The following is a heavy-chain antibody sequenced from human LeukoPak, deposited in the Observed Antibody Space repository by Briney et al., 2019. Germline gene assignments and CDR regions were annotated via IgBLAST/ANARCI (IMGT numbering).Heavy chain of an antibody. CDR1: GGSISSYH. V-gene: IGHV4-59*01. Sequence: SETLSLTCTVSGGSISSYHWSWIRQPPGKGLEWIGNIYYSGSTNYNPSLKSRVTISVDTSKNQFSLKLSSVTAADTAVYYCARGKGVLWFGELPLGYWGQGTLVTVSS. CDR3: ARGKGVLWFGELPLGY. CDR2: IYYSGST. J-gene: IGHJ4*02. D-gene: IGHD3-10*01.